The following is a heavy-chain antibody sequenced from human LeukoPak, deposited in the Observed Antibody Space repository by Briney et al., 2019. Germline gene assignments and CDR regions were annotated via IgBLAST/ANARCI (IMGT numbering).Heavy chain of an antibody. Sequence: SETLSLTCSVSGGSISSYYWSWIRQPPGKGLEWIGYIYYSGSTNYNPSLKSRVTISVDTSKNQFSLKLSSVTAADTAVYYCARARYSSSWYRGRNWIDPWGQGTLVTVSS. D-gene: IGHD6-13*01. CDR3: ARARYSSSWYRGRNWIDP. CDR1: GGSISSYY. J-gene: IGHJ5*02. V-gene: IGHV4-59*01. CDR2: IYYSGST.